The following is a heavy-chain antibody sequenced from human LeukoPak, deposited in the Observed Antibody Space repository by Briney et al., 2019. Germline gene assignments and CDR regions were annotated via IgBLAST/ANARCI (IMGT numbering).Heavy chain of an antibody. CDR2: IYYSGST. J-gene: IGHJ3*02. CDR3: ARVTYYYDSSGYYYGYAFDI. CDR1: GGSISSSSYY. V-gene: IGHV4-39*07. Sequence: PSETLSLTCTVSGGSISSSSYYWGWIRQPPGKGLEWIGSIYYSGSTYYNPSLKSRVTISVDTSKNQFSLKLSSVTAADTAVYYCARVTYYYDSSGYYYGYAFDIWGQGTMVTVSS. D-gene: IGHD3-22*01.